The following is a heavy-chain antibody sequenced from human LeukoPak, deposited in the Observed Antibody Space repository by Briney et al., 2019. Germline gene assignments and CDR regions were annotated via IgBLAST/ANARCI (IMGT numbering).Heavy chain of an antibody. CDR3: ARDSVGSGWDHFDY. V-gene: IGHV3-53*01. D-gene: IGHD6-19*01. CDR1: GFTVSSNY. Sequence: GGSLRLSCAASGFTVSSNYMSWVRQAPGKGLEWVSVIYSGGSTYYADSVKGRFTISRDNSKNTLYLQMNSLRAEDTAVYYCARDSVGSGWDHFDYWGQGTLVTVSS. J-gene: IGHJ4*02. CDR2: IYSGGST.